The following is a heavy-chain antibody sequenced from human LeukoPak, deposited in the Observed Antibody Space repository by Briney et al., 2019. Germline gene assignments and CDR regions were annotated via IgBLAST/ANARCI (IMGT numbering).Heavy chain of an antibody. Sequence: GESLQISCKGSGYSFTSYWIGWVRQMPGKGLEWMGIIYPGDSDTRYSPSFQGQVTISADRSISTPYLQWSSLKASDTAMYYCARQKGCSGGSCDYYYYYMDVWGKGTTVTVSS. D-gene: IGHD2-15*01. CDR1: GYSFTSYW. CDR2: IYPGDSDT. CDR3: ARQKGCSGGSCDYYYYYMDV. V-gene: IGHV5-51*01. J-gene: IGHJ6*03.